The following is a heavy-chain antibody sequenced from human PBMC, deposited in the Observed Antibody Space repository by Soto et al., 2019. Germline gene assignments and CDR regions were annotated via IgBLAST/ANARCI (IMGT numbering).Heavy chain of an antibody. CDR3: ARDTTGFDY. Sequence: VKVSCKASGYTFTSYAMHWVRQAPGQRLEWMGWINAGNGSTKYSQKFQGRVTITRDTSASTAYMELSSLRSEDTAVYYCARDTTGFDYWGQGTLVTVSS. D-gene: IGHD4-17*01. J-gene: IGHJ4*02. V-gene: IGHV1-3*01. CDR1: GYTFTSYA. CDR2: INAGNGST.